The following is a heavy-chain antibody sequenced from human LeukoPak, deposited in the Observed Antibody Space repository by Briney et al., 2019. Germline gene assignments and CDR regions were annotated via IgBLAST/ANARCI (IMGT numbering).Heavy chain of an antibody. V-gene: IGHV4-59*01. Sequence: PSETLSLTCTVSGGSISSYYWSWIRQPPGKGLEWIGYIYYSGSTNYNPSLKSRVTISVDTSKNQFSLKLSSVTAADTAVYYCARETSGVSGSPFFDYWGQGTLVTVSS. J-gene: IGHJ4*02. CDR3: ARETSGVSGSPFFDY. CDR1: GGSISSYY. CDR2: IYYSGST. D-gene: IGHD1-26*01.